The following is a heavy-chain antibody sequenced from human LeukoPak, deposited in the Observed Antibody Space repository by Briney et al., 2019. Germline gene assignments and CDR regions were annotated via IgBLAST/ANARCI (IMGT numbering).Heavy chain of an antibody. CDR2: IYYSGST. Sequence: PSETLSLTCTVSGGSISSYYWSWIRQPPGKGLEWIGYIYYSGSTNYNPSLKSRVTISVDTSKNQFSLKLSSVTAADTAVYYCAKVGGPNYYDRYFDYWGQGTLVTVSS. D-gene: IGHD3-22*01. V-gene: IGHV4-59*01. CDR3: AKVGGPNYYDRYFDY. J-gene: IGHJ4*02. CDR1: GGSISSYY.